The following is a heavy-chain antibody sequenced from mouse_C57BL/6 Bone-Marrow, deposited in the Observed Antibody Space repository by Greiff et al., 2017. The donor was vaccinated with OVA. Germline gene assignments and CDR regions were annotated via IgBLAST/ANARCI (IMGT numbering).Heavy chain of an antibody. CDR2: IYPGSGST. J-gene: IGHJ4*01. Sequence: QVQLQQPGAELVKPGASVKMSCKASGYTFTSYWITWVKQRPGQGLEWIGDIYPGSGSTNYNEKFKSKATLTVDTSSSTAYMQLSSLTSADSAVYYCASGIYYYGSHYAMDYWGQGTSVTVSS. CDR3: ASGIYYYGSHYAMDY. D-gene: IGHD1-1*01. CDR1: GYTFTSYW. V-gene: IGHV1-55*01.